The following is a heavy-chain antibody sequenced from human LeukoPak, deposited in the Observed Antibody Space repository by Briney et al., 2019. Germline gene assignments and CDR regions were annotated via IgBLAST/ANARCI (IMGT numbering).Heavy chain of an antibody. Sequence: ASETLSLTCTVSGGSISSYYWSWIRQSPGKGLEWIGYIYYSGSTNYNPSLKSRVTISVDTSKSQFSLKLSSVTAADTAVYYCARSSGFGVANLPFDYWGQGTLVTVSS. CDR1: GGSISSYY. J-gene: IGHJ4*02. CDR3: ARSSGFGVANLPFDY. V-gene: IGHV4-59*08. CDR2: IYYSGST. D-gene: IGHD3-3*01.